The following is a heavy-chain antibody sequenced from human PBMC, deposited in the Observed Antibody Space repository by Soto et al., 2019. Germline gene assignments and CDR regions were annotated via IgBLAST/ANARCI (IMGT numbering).Heavy chain of an antibody. J-gene: IGHJ2*01. Sequence: EVQLVESGGGLVQPGGSLRLSCAASGFTFSSYSMNWVRQAPGKGLEWVSYISSSSSTIYYADSVKGRFTISRDNAKNSLYLQMHSLRDEDTAVYYCARAYAHIVVVTATIWYFDLWGRGTLVTVSS. CDR2: ISSSSSTI. V-gene: IGHV3-48*02. CDR3: ARAYAHIVVVTATIWYFDL. CDR1: GFTFSSYS. D-gene: IGHD2-21*02.